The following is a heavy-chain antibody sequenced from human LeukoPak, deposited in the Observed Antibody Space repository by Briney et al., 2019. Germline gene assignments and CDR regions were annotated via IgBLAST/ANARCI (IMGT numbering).Heavy chain of an antibody. J-gene: IGHJ6*02. D-gene: IGHD2-21*01. V-gene: IGHV3-23*01. CDR1: GFTFSSYV. Sequence: PGGSLRLSCAASGFTFSSYVMSWVRQVPGKGLEWVSIISSSGGSTSYADSVKGRFTISRDNSNNTLYLQMNSLRAGDTAIYYCAKIVIDPNYYYYGMDVWGQGTTVTVSS. CDR3: AKIVIDPNYYYYGMDV. CDR2: ISSSGGST.